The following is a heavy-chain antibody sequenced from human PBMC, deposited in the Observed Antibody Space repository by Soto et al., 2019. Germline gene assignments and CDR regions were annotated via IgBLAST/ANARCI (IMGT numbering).Heavy chain of an antibody. CDR1: GASISSFY. V-gene: IGHV4-59*08. J-gene: IGHJ3*02. CDR2: IYYSGGT. D-gene: IGHD3-10*01. Sequence: QVQLQESGPGLVKPSETLSLTCTVSGASISSFYWSWIRQPPRKGLEWIAYIYYSGGTNYIPSLKSRATISIDTSKNQFSLTLSSVTAADTAVYYCARHGYYGSGSDAFDIWGQGTMVTVSS. CDR3: ARHGYYGSGSDAFDI.